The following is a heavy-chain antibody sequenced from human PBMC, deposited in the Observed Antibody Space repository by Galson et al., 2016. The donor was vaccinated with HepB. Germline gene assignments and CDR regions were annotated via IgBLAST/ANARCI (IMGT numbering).Heavy chain of an antibody. CDR2: SDPEDGET. Sequence: SVKVSCKVSGYTLGELSMHWVRQAPGKGLEWMGRSDPEDGETIYAQNFQGRVTMTEDTSTDSAYMELSSLRSEDTAMYYCAVEYSSGWDLDHWGQGTLVTVSS. CDR1: GYTLGELS. D-gene: IGHD6-19*01. V-gene: IGHV1-24*01. CDR3: AVEYSSGWDLDH. J-gene: IGHJ4*02.